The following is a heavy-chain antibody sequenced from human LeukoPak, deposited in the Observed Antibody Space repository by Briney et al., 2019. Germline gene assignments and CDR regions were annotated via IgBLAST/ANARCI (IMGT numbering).Heavy chain of an antibody. CDR2: INPNSGGT. J-gene: IGHJ4*02. V-gene: IGHV1-2*02. CDR3: ARDSTYSSTIDY. CDR1: GYTFTGYY. Sequence: ASVKVSCKASGYTFTGYYMHWVRQAPGQGPEWMGWINPNSGGTNYAQKFQGRVTMTRDTSISTAYMELSRLRSDDTAVYYCARDSTYSSTIDYWGQGTLVTVSS. D-gene: IGHD6-13*01.